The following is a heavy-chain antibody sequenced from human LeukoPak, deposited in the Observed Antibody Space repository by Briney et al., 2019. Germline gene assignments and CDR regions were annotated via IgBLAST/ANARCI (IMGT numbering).Heavy chain of an antibody. CDR2: INAGNGNT. D-gene: IGHD6-19*01. V-gene: IGHV1-3*01. Sequence: ASVKVSCKASGYTFTSYAMHWVRQAPGQRLEWMGWINAGNGNTKYSQKFQGRVTITRDTSASTAYMELSSLRSEDTAVYYCARDRCSGWYPGYYYYGMDVWGQGTTVTVSS. J-gene: IGHJ6*02. CDR3: ARDRCSGWYPGYYYYGMDV. CDR1: GYTFTSYA.